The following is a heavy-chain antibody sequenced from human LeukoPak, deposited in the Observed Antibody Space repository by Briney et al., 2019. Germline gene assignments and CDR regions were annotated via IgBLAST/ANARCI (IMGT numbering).Heavy chain of an antibody. J-gene: IGHJ5*02. CDR3: ARDRRGYCSSTSCANWFDP. CDR2: IYYSGST. CDR1: GGSISSGGYY. Sequence: PSETLSLTCTVSGGSISSGGYYWSWSRQHPGKGLEWIGYIYYSGSTYYHPTLKSRFTISVDTSKNQFSLKLSSVTAADTAVYYCARDRRGYCSSTSCANWFDPWGQGTLVTVSS. V-gene: IGHV4-31*03. D-gene: IGHD2-2*01.